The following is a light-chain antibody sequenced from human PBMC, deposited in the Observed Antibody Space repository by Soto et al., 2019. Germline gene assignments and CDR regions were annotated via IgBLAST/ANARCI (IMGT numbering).Light chain of an antibody. CDR2: DAS. CDR3: QQYGSIPWT. CDR1: ESVVSSY. J-gene: IGKJ1*01. V-gene: IGKV3-20*01. Sequence: EIVLTQSPGTLSLSPGERATLSYWVTESVVSSYLAWYQLKPGQAPRLLIYDASSRATGIPDRFSGSGSGTDFTLTISRLEPEDFAVYYCQQYGSIPWTFGQGTKVDIK.